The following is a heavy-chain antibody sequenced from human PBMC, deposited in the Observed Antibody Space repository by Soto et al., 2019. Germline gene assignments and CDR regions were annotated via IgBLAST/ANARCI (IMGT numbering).Heavy chain of an antibody. CDR1: GFTFSSYW. CDR3: ARVLKSSGWDNDVFDI. CDR2: VNPDGSAT. V-gene: IGHV3-74*01. Sequence: GGSLRLSCAGSGFTFSSYWMHWVRQAPGKGLVWVSRVNPDGSATKYADSVKGRFTVSRDNAKNTMSLQMYSLRGDDTAVYYRARVLKSSGWDNDVFDIWGQGAMVTVSS. D-gene: IGHD6-19*01. J-gene: IGHJ3*02.